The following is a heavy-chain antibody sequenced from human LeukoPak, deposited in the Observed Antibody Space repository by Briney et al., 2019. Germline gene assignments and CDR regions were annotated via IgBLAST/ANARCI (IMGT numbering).Heavy chain of an antibody. CDR2: INHSGST. CDR1: GGSFSGYY. CDR3: ARGGPRYCSGGSCYFGY. V-gene: IGHV4-34*01. J-gene: IGHJ4*02. D-gene: IGHD2-15*01. Sequence: SETLSLTCAVYGGSFSGYYWSWIRQPPGKGLGWIGEINHSGSTNYNPSLKSRVTISVDTSKNQFSLKLSSVTAADTAVYYCARGGPRYCSGGSCYFGYWGQGTLVTVSP.